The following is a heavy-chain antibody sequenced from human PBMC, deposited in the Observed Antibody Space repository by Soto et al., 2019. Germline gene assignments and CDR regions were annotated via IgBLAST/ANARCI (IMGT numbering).Heavy chain of an antibody. CDR1: GYIFTNYY. V-gene: IGHV1-46*01. J-gene: IGHJ4*02. D-gene: IGHD6-19*01. CDR3: AREPPSTGSYDY. CDR2: INPSGDGT. Sequence: ASGKVSCKAFGYIFTNYYMRWVRQAPGQGLEWVGVINPSGDGTSYAQKFQGRVTVTRDTSTSTYYLELSSLRSDDTAFYYCAREPPSTGSYDYWGQGALVTVSS.